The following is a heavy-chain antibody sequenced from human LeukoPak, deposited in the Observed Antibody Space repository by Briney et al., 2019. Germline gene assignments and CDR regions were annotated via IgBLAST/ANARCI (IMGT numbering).Heavy chain of an antibody. CDR1: GGSVSNYY. CDR2: IYYSERA. CDR3: ARGDLALSGTREYYYYYGMDV. Sequence: PSETLSLTCTVSGGSVSNYYWNWIRQVPGKGLEWIGFIYYSERATYNPSLKSRVTISINTSKNQFSLNLTSVTTADTAVYDCARGDLALSGTREYYYYYGMDVWGQGTTVTVSS. D-gene: IGHD3-16*01. V-gene: IGHV4-59*02. J-gene: IGHJ6*02.